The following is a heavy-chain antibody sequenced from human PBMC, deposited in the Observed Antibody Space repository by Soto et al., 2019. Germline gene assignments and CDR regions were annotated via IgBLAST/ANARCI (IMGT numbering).Heavy chain of an antibody. CDR1: SFSMYS. D-gene: IGHD1-26*01. CDR3: TRDQGGSYDSWFDP. CDR2: ISSGSAFI. V-gene: IGHV3-21*01. Sequence: EVQAVESGGGLVKPGGSLRLSCNFSFSMYSMDWDRQAPGKGLEWVASISSGSAFIKYADSVKGRFTISRDNAKNSVSLQMDSLRVEDTAMYYCTRDQGGSYDSWFDPWGRGTLVTVSS. J-gene: IGHJ5*02.